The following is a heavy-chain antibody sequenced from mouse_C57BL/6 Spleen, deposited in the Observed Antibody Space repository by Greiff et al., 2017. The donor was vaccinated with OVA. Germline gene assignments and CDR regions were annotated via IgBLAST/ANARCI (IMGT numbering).Heavy chain of an antibody. CDR1: GYSFTSYY. Sequence: QVHVKQSGPELVKPGASVKISCKASGYSFTSYYIHWVKQRPGQGLEWIGWIYPGSGNTKYNEKFKGKATLTADTSSSTAYMQLSSLTSEDSAVYYCASSNWDVWFAYWGQGTLVTVSA. CDR3: ASSNWDVWFAY. D-gene: IGHD4-1*01. J-gene: IGHJ3*01. V-gene: IGHV1-66*01. CDR2: IYPGSGNT.